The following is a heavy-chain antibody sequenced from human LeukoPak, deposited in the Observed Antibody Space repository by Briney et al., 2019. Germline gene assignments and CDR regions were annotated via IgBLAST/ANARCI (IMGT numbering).Heavy chain of an antibody. CDR3: ATLLRSFDAFDI. V-gene: IGHV5-51*01. Sequence: GESLKISCKGSGYSLTSYWIGWVRQMPGKGLEWMGIISDTRYSPSFQGQVTISADKSISTAYLQWSSLKASDTAMYYCATLLRSFDAFDIWGQGTMVTVSS. J-gene: IGHJ3*02. CDR2: ISDT. CDR1: GYSLTSYW. D-gene: IGHD2-15*01.